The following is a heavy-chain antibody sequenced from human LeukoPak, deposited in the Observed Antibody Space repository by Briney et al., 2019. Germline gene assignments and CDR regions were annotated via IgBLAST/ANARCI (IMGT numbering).Heavy chain of an antibody. J-gene: IGHJ4*02. CDR3: AKESGSYYTIDY. D-gene: IGHD1-26*01. Sequence: GGSLRLSCAASGLTFSSHWMHWVRQAPGKGLVWVSRITNDGSSTTYADTVKGRFTISRDNSKNTLYLQMNSLRAEDTAVYYCAKESGSYYTIDYWGQGTLVTVSS. V-gene: IGHV3-74*01. CDR2: ITNDGSST. CDR1: GLTFSSHW.